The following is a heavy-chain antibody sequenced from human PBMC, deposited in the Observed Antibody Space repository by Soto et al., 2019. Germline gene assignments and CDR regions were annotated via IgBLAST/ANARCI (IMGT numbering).Heavy chain of an antibody. CDR3: ATLIKTYYDDSSGYSQDY. V-gene: IGHV3-21*01. CDR2: ISPRSAYI. Sequence: VGSLRLSCAASRFKFSDYSMNWVRQAPGKGLEWVSSISPRSAYIHYADAVKGRFIISRDDGKNALILQMNSLRAEDTAVYYCATLIKTYYDDSSGYSQDYWGQGTLVTVSS. CDR1: RFKFSDYS. J-gene: IGHJ4*02. D-gene: IGHD3-22*01.